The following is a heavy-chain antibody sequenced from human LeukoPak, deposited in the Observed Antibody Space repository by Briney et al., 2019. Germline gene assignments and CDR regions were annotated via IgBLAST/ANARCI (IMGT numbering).Heavy chain of an antibody. V-gene: IGHV3-48*04. J-gene: IGHJ4*02. Sequence: HPGGSLRLSCAASGFTFSSYWMSWVRQAPGKGLEWVSYISGSGRSIYYADSVKGRFTISRDNAQNSLYLQMNSLRVEDTAAYYCVRCERDNSSAYPDYWGQGTLVTVSS. CDR3: VRCERDNSSAYPDY. CDR1: GFTFSSYW. CDR2: ISGSGRSI. D-gene: IGHD3-22*01.